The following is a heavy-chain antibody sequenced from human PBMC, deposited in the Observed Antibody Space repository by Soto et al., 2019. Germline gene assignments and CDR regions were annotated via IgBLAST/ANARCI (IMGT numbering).Heavy chain of an antibody. CDR1: GGSISSGGYY. CDR3: ARAAHYSSPFRWFDP. Sequence: QVQLQESGPGLVKPSQTLSLTCTVSGGSISSGGYYWSWIRQHPGKGLEWIGYIYYSGSTYYNPSLKSRVTISVDTSKTHSSLKLSSVTAADTAVYYCARAAHYSSPFRWFDPWGQGTLVTVSS. J-gene: IGHJ5*02. D-gene: IGHD6-13*01. CDR2: IYYSGST. V-gene: IGHV4-31*03.